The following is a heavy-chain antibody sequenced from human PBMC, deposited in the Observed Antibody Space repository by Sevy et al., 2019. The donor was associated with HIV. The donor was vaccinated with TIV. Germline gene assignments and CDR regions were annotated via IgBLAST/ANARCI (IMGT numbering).Heavy chain of an antibody. D-gene: IGHD3-10*01. V-gene: IGHV1-2*06. Sequence: ASVKVSCKASGYTFTGYYMHWVRQAPGQGLEWMGRINPNSGGTNYAQKFQGRVTMTRDTSISTAYMELSRLRSDDTAVYYCAREGPPNYYGSGYYYVMDVWGQGTTVTVSS. CDR3: AREGPPNYYGSGYYYVMDV. J-gene: IGHJ6*02. CDR2: INPNSGGT. CDR1: GYTFTGYY.